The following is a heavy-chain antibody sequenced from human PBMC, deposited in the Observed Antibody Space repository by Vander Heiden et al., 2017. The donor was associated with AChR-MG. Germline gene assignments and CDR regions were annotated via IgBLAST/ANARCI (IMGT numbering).Heavy chain of an antibody. V-gene: IGHV3-23*04. CDR1: GLPLSRYA. Sequence: EVKQVESRGGLVQTGGSLRVSSAASGLPLSRYAMSGVRQAPGKGLGWVSAISGSCGRTYYADSVKGRFTISRDNSKNTLYLQMNSLRAKDTAVYYCAKESPHRYFDWLQQTHYFDYWGQGTLVTVPS. D-gene: IGHD3-9*01. CDR3: AKESPHRYFDWLQQTHYFDY. J-gene: IGHJ4*02. CDR2: ISGSCGRT.